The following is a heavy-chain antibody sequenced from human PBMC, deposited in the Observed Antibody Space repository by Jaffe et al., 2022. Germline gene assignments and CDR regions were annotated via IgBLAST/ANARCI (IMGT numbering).Heavy chain of an antibody. CDR1: GGSISSYY. V-gene: IGHV4-59*01. CDR2: IYYSGST. D-gene: IGHD6-25*01. J-gene: IGHJ5*02. Sequence: QVQLQESGPGLVKPSETLSLTCTVSGGSISSYYWSWIRQPPGKGLEWIGYIYYSGSTNYNPSLKSRVTISVDTSKNQFSLKLSSVTAADTAVYYCARVGKASTGLVWFDPWGQGTLVTVSS. CDR3: ARVGKASTGLVWFDP.